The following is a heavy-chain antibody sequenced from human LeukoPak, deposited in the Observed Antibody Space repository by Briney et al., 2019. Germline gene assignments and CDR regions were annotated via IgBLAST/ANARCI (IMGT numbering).Heavy chain of an antibody. CDR2: IYYSGST. CDR1: GGSISNY. D-gene: IGHD2-15*01. CDR3: AREGYCSGGSCYSSDAFDI. J-gene: IGHJ3*02. V-gene: IGHV4-39*07. Sequence: SETLSLTCTVSGGSISNYWGWIRQPPGKGLECIGNIYYSGSTYYNPSLKSRVTISVDTSKNQFSLKLSSVTAADTAVYYCAREGYCSGGSCYSSDAFDIWGQGTMVTVSS.